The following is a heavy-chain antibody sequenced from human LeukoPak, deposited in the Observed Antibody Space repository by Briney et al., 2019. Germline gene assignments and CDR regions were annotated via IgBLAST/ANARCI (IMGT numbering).Heavy chain of an antibody. CDR3: ARENYYDSSGYQVYWYFDL. Sequence: SETLSLTCTVSGGSISSYYWSWIRQPAGKGLEWIGRIYTSGSTNYNPSLKSRVTMSVDTSKNQFSLKLSSVTAADTAVYYCARENYYDSSGYQVYWYFDLWGRGTLVTVSP. D-gene: IGHD3-22*01. CDR2: IYTSGST. J-gene: IGHJ2*01. CDR1: GGSISSYY. V-gene: IGHV4-4*07.